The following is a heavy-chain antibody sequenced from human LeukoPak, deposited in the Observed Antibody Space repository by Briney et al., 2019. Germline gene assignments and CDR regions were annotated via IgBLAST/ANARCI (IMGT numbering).Heavy chain of an antibody. D-gene: IGHD3-22*01. CDR1: GFTFSSYA. CDR3: ARMYYYDSSGYYR. Sequence: GGSLRLSCAASGFTFSSYAMSWVRQAPGKGLEWVSAISGSGGSTYYADSVKGRFTISRDNAKNSLYLQMNSLRAEDTAVYYCARMYYYDSSGYYRWGQGTLVTVSS. CDR2: ISGSGGST. V-gene: IGHV3-23*01. J-gene: IGHJ4*02.